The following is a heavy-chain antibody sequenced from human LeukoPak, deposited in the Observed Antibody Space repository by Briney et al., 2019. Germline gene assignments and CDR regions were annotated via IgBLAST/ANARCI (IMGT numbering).Heavy chain of an antibody. J-gene: IGHJ5*02. Sequence: PGGSLRLSCAASGFTFSSYAMSWVRQAPGKGLEWVSAISGSGGSTYYADSVKGRFTISRDNSKNTLYLQMNSLRAEDTAVYYCAKWARHYDILTGSNWFDPWGQGTLVTVSS. CDR2: ISGSGGST. V-gene: IGHV3-23*01. D-gene: IGHD3-9*01. CDR1: GFTFSSYA. CDR3: AKWARHYDILTGSNWFDP.